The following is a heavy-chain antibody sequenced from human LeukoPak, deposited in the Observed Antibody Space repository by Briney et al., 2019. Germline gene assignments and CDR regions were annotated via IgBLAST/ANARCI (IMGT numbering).Heavy chain of an antibody. CDR3: SRGPKERFVEYYGMDV. CDR1: GFIFGDYA. Sequence: SGGSLRLSCTASGFIFGDYAMTWFRQAPGKGLEWVGLIRSRAYGGTTEYAASVRGRFSVSRDDSKSVAHLEMDSLRTEDTAVYYCSRGPKERFVEYYGMDVWGQGTTVTVSS. V-gene: IGHV3-49*03. CDR2: IRSRAYGGTT. J-gene: IGHJ6*02. D-gene: IGHD1-1*01.